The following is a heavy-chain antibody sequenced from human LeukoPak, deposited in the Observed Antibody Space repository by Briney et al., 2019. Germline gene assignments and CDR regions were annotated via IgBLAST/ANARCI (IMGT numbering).Heavy chain of an antibody. Sequence: GGSLRLSCAASGFTFSSYSMNWVRQAPGKGPSWVSSTSSSSRYIYSADSVKGRFTISKDNAKNSLYLQMNSQGAEDTAVYYWAGGLDSSALTNYWGQGTLVTVSS. J-gene: IGHJ4*02. CDR3: AGGLDSSALTNY. D-gene: IGHD6-19*01. CDR2: TSSSSRYI. CDR1: GFTFSSYS. V-gene: IGHV3-21*01.